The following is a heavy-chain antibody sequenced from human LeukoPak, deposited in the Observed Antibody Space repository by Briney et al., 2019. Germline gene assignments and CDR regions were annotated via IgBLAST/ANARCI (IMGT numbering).Heavy chain of an antibody. J-gene: IGHJ4*02. CDR2: VYSGGT. CDR3: ARTFSSSAYYFDY. V-gene: IGHV4-61*02. Sequence: SETLSLTCTVSGGSISSGGYYWSWIRQPAGKGLEWIGRVYSGGTKVNPSLKNRVTMSVDTSKNQFSLNLNSVTAGDTAVYYCARTFSSSAYYFDYWGQGTLVTVSS. CDR1: GGSISSGGYY. D-gene: IGHD6-13*01.